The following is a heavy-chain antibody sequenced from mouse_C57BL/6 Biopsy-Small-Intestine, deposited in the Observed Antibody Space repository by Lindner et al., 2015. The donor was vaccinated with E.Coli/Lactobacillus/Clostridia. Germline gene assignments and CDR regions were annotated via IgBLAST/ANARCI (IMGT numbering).Heavy chain of an antibody. Sequence: VKVSCKASGYSFNKYALNWVRQAPGQGLEWMGWIDPNTGNPTYARGFTGRFVFSLDTSVSTAYLQINSLRAEDTAVYYCARDQGMEAADKQWYFGLWGRGTLVTVSS. CDR1: GYSFNKYA. J-gene: IGHJ1*01. D-gene: IGHD2-10*02. CDR3: ARDQGMEAADKQWYFGL. CDR2: IDPNTGNP. V-gene: IGHV9-3*02.